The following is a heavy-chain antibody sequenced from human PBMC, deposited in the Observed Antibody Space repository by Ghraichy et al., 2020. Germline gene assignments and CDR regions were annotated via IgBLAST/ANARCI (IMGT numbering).Heavy chain of an antibody. CDR2: INPNSGGT. CDR1: GYTFTGYY. Sequence: ASVKDSCKASGYTFTGYYMHWVRQAPGQGLEWMGWINPNSGGTNYAQKFQGRVTMTRDTSISTAYMELSRLRSDDTAVYYCARGDYDSSGFFGYWGQGTLVTVSS. J-gene: IGHJ4*02. V-gene: IGHV1-2*02. CDR3: ARGDYDSSGFFGY. D-gene: IGHD3-22*01.